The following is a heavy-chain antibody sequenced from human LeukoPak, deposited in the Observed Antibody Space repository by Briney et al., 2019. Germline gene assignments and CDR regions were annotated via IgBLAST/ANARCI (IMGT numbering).Heavy chain of an antibody. J-gene: IGHJ4*02. CDR2: IRSDGSNK. Sequence: GGSLRLSCAASGFTFSNAWMSWVRQAPGKGLEWLAFIRSDGSNKNYADSVKGRFSISRDNSKNTLHLQMNSLRPEDTAVYYCAKNYYDTSGYHYFHYWGQGTLVTVSS. CDR3: AKNYYDTSGYHYFHY. CDR1: GFTFSNAW. V-gene: IGHV3-30*02. D-gene: IGHD3-22*01.